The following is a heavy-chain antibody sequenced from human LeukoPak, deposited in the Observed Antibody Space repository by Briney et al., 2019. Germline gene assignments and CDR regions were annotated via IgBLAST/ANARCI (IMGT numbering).Heavy chain of an antibody. V-gene: IGHV3-7*01. D-gene: IGHD7-27*01. CDR2: IRQDGSEK. CDR3: ARPHWGFDS. J-gene: IGHJ4*02. Sequence: GRSLRLSCAASGFTFSSYWMSWVRQAPGKGLEWVASIRQDGSEKHYVDSVKGRYTISRDNAKNSLSLEMNSLRAEDTALYYCARPHWGFDSWGQGTLVTVSS. CDR1: GFTFSSYW.